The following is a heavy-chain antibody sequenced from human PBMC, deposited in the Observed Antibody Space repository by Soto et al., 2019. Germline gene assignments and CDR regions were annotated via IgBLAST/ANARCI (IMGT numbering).Heavy chain of an antibody. CDR2: ITHTGST. D-gene: IGHD2-21*01. CDR1: GGSFSGYY. J-gene: IGHJ6*02. CDR3: ARDGYLDTRWGCFYYYGMDV. Sequence: SETLSLTCAVYGGSFSGYYWNWIRQPPGKGLEWIGDITHTGSTYYSPSLKSRVTISLDTSKNQFSLKLRSVTAADTALYYCARDGYLDTRWGCFYYYGMDVWGQGTTVTVSS. V-gene: IGHV4-34*01.